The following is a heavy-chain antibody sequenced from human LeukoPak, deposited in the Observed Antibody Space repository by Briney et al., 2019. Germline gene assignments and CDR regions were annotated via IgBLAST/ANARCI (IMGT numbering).Heavy chain of an antibody. CDR3: XRDKXLKKDIVVVPVAISLLGXYYMXV. V-gene: IGHV3-30-3*01. Sequence: GGSLRLSCAASGFTFSSYAMHWVRQAPGKGLKWVAVLSYDGSNKYYADSVKGRFTISRDNSKNTLYLQMNSLRAEDTAMYYCXRDKXLKKDIVVVPVAISLLGXYYMXVW. J-gene: IGHJ6*03. CDR1: GFTFSSYA. CDR2: LSYDGSNK. D-gene: IGHD2-2*01.